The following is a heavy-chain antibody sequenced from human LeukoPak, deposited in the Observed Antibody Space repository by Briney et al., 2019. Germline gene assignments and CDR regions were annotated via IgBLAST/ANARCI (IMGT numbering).Heavy chain of an antibody. Sequence: GASVKVSCKASGGTFSSYAISWVRQAPGQGLEWMGGIIPIFGTANYAQKFQGRVTITADGSTSTAYMELSSLRSEDTAVYYCARGGVMKGYYGSGRRYGMDVWGQGTTVTVSS. CDR1: GGTFSSYA. CDR3: ARGGVMKGYYGSGRRYGMDV. D-gene: IGHD3-10*01. CDR2: IIPIFGTA. V-gene: IGHV1-69*01. J-gene: IGHJ6*02.